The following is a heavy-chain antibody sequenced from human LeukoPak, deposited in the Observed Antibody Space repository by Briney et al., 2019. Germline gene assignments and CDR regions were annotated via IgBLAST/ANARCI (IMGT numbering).Heavy chain of an antibody. CDR3: AREGCFSCWPGGGYYGMDV. CDR2: IIPIFGTA. V-gene: IGHV1-69*13. D-gene: IGHD2-21*01. Sequence: SVKVSCKASGGTFISYAISWVRQAPGQGLEWMGGIIPIFGTANYAQKFQGRVTITADESTSTAYMELSSLRSEDTAVYYCAREGCFSCWPGGGYYGMDVWGQGTTVTVSS. J-gene: IGHJ6*02. CDR1: GGTFISYA.